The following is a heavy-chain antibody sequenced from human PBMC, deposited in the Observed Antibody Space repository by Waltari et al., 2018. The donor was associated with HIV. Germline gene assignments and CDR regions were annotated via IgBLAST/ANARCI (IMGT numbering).Heavy chain of an antibody. V-gene: IGHV3-23*01. J-gene: IGHJ4*02. CDR2: ISGSGGRT. D-gene: IGHD3-10*01. Sequence: EVQLLESGGGLVQPGGSLRLSCSASGFTIEGYAMTWVRLAPGKGLEWVSGISGSGGRTFYADSVKGRFAISRDNSKNTLYLQMNTLRAEDTAVYYCAKFRGSGSDYWGQGAQVTVSS. CDR3: AKFRGSGSDY. CDR1: GFTIEGYA.